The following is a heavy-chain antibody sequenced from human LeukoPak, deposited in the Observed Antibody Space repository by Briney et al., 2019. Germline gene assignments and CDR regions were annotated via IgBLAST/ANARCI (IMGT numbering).Heavy chain of an antibody. J-gene: IGHJ5*02. CDR1: GFTFSSYA. Sequence: GGSLRLSCAASGFTFSSYAMSWVRQAPGKGLEWVSAISGSGGSTYYADSVKGRFTISRDNSKNTLYLQMNSLRAEDTAVYYCAKDFRQRITMIVVVIGSPWGQGTLVTVSP. V-gene: IGHV3-23*01. D-gene: IGHD3-22*01. CDR2: ISGSGGST. CDR3: AKDFRQRITMIVVVIGSP.